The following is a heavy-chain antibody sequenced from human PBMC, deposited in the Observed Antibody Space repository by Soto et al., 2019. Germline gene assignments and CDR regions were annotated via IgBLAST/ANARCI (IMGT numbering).Heavy chain of an antibody. CDR1: GYTFTSYG. V-gene: IGHV1-18*01. Sequence: QVQLVQSGAEVKKPGASVKVSCKASGYTFTSYGISWVRQAPGQGLEWMGWISGYNGDTNYAQKYQGRVTMTTDTSASTAYMELRSLRSDDTAVYYCARAPQTVAGAGIWYWGQGTLVTVSS. CDR3: ARAPQTVAGAGIWY. D-gene: IGHD6-13*01. J-gene: IGHJ4*02. CDR2: ISGYNGDT.